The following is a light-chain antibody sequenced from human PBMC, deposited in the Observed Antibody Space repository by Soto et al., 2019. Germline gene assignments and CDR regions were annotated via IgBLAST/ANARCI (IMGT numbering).Light chain of an antibody. CDR2: DIS. CDR3: QQRSNWPPEVT. CDR1: QSVSRY. J-gene: IGKJ4*01. V-gene: IGKV3-11*01. Sequence: EIVLTQSPATLSLSPGERVTLSCRTSQSVSRYFAWYQQKPGQAPRLLIYDISNRATGIPVRFSGSGSGTDLTLTISSLEPEDFAVYYCQQRSNWPPEVTFGGGTKVEIK.